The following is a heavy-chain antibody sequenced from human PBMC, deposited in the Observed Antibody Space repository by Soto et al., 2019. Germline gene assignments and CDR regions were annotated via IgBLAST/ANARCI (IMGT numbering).Heavy chain of an antibody. CDR2: INPNSGGT. J-gene: IGHJ4*02. CDR3: ARGLVDIVATIGPSGVDY. V-gene: IGHV1-2*04. CDR1: GYTFTGYY. D-gene: IGHD5-12*01. Sequence: GASVKVSCKASGYTFTGYYTHWVRQAPGQGLEWMGLINPNSGGTNYAQKFQGWVTMTRDTSISTAYMELSRLRSDDTAVYYCARGLVDIVATIGPSGVDYWGQGTLVTVSS.